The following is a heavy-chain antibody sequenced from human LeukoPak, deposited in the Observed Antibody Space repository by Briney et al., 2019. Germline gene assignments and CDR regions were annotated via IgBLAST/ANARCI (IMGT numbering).Heavy chain of an antibody. CDR1: GFTFSNFG. J-gene: IGHJ4*02. V-gene: IGHV3-30*03. Sequence: GGSLRLSCTASGFTFSNFGIHWVRQAPGRGLEWVAVISYNGRTQYYAASVEGRFTISRDNSGNMMYLQMNSLRAEDTAVYYCAREEWVHGDYPSFDYWGQGTLVTVSS. CDR2: ISYNGRTQ. CDR3: AREEWVHGDYPSFDY. D-gene: IGHD4-17*01.